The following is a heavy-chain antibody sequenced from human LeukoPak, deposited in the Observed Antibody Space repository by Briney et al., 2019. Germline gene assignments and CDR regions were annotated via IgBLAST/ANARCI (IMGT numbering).Heavy chain of an antibody. CDR1: GYTFTSYG. CDR2: ISAYNGNT. Sequence: ASVKVSCKASGYTFTSYGISWVRQAPEQGHEWMRWISAYNGNTNYAQKLQGRVTMTTDTSTSTAYMELRSPRSDDTAVYYCARDDYYGSGSLQWPWGQGTLVTVSS. CDR3: ARDDYYGSGSLQWP. J-gene: IGHJ5*02. V-gene: IGHV1-18*01. D-gene: IGHD3-10*01.